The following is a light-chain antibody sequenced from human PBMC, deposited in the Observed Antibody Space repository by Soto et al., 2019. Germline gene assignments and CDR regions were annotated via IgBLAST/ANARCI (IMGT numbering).Light chain of an antibody. CDR1: QSVGSY. V-gene: IGKV3-11*01. CDR3: QQRTNWRLT. J-gene: IGKJ4*01. CDR2: DTS. Sequence: EIVLTQSPATLSLSPGERATLSCMASQSVGSYLTWYQQKPGQAPRLLIYDTSNRATGIPARFSGSGFGTDFTLTISSLEPEDFAVYYCQQRTNWRLTFGGGTKLEIK.